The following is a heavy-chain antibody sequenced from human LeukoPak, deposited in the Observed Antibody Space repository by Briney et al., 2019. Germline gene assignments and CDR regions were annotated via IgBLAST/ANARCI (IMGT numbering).Heavy chain of an antibody. D-gene: IGHD3-22*01. CDR1: GGSVSSGSYY. J-gene: IGHJ4*02. CDR3: ASLGTYYYDSSGKKSVY. V-gene: IGHV4-61*01. Sequence: PPETLSLTCTVSGGSVSSGSYYWSWIRQPPGKGLEWIGYIYYSGSTNYNPSLKSRVTISVDTSKNQFSLKLSSVTAADTAVYYCASLGTYYYDSSGKKSVYWGQGTLVTVSS. CDR2: IYYSGST.